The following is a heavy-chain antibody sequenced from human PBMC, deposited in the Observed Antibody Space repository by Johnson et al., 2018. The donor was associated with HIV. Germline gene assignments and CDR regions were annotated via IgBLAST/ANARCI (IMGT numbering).Heavy chain of an antibody. V-gene: IGHV3-30-3*01. Sequence: QVQLVESGGGVVQPGRSLRLSCAASGFTFSSYAMHWVRQAPGKGLEWVAVISYDGSNKYYADSVKGRFTISRDNSKNTLYLQMNSLRAEDTAVYYCARPSGSGWSSYAFDSSGYYSDAFDIWGQGTMVTVSS. CDR2: ISYDGSNK. CDR3: ARPSGSGWSSYAFDSSGYYSDAFDI. D-gene: IGHD3-22*01. J-gene: IGHJ3*02. CDR1: GFTFSSYA.